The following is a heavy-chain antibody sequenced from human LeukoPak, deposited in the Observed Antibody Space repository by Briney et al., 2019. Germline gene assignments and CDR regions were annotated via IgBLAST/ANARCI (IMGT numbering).Heavy chain of an antibody. V-gene: IGHV3-53*01. CDR2: IYSGGST. CDR3: VRGVIWSSSWFDP. D-gene: IGHD6-13*01. J-gene: IGHJ5*02. CDR1: GFTVSSNY. Sequence: GGPLRLSCAASGFTVSSNYMSWVRQAPGKGLEWVSIIYSGGSTYYADSVKGRFTISRDTSKNTLYFQMHSLRAEDTAVYYCVRGVIWSSSWFDPWGQGTLVTVSS.